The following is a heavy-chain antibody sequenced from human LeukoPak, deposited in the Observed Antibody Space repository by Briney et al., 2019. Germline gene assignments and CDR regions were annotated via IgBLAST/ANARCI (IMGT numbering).Heavy chain of an antibody. J-gene: IGHJ4*02. V-gene: IGHV4-34*01. CDR1: GGSFSGYY. CDR3: ARGEYSGSTYYFDY. CDR2: INHSGST. Sequence: SETLSLTCDVYGGSFSGYYWSWIRQPPGKGLEWIGEINHSGSTNYNPSLKSRVTISVDTSKNQFSLKLSSVTAADTAVYYCARGEYSGSTYYFDYWGQGTLVTVSS. D-gene: IGHD1-26*01.